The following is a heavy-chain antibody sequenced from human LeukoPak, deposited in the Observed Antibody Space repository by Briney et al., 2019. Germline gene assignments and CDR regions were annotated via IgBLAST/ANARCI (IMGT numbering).Heavy chain of an antibody. CDR2: IYYSGST. J-gene: IGHJ4*02. CDR1: RGSISNNY. V-gene: IGHV4-59*01. D-gene: IGHD5-24*01. CDR3: ARDAEMATTYYFDY. Sequence: SETLSLTCTVSRGSISNNYWSWIRQRPGKGLEWIGYIYYSGSTKYNPSLMSRLTISVDTSKIQFSLRLGSMTAADTAVYYCARDAEMATTYYFDYWGQGTLVTVSS.